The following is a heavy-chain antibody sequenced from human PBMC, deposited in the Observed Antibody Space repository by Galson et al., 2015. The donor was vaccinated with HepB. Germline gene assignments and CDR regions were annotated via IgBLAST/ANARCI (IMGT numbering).Heavy chain of an antibody. CDR1: GYTFTSYG. V-gene: IGHV1-18*01. D-gene: IGHD6-25*01. J-gene: IGHJ5*02. Sequence: SVKVSCKASGYTFTSYGISWVRQAPGQGLEWVGNFDREDGETICAQKFQGRVTMSEDTSTGTSYMELSGLRSEDTAVFYCATELVSGSGEAWLDPWGPGTLVIVSS. CDR2: FDREDGET. CDR3: ATELVSGSGEAWLDP.